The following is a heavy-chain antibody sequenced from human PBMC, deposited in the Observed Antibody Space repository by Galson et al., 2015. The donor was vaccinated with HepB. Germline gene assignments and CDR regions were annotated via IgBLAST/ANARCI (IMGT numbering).Heavy chain of an antibody. Sequence: SLRLSCAASGFTFSDYYMSWIRQAPGKGLEWVSYISSSSSYTNYADSVKGRFTISRDNAKNSLYLQMNSLRAEDTAVYYCARAERRYDFWSGYYSDALDIWGQGTMVTVSS. J-gene: IGHJ3*02. V-gene: IGHV3-11*06. CDR3: ARAERRYDFWSGYYSDALDI. CDR1: GFTFSDYY. D-gene: IGHD3-3*01. CDR2: ISSSSSYT.